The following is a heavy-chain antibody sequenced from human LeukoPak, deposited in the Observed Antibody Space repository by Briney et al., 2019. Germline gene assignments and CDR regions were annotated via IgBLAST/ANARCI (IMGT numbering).Heavy chain of an antibody. V-gene: IGHV4-30-4*08. Sequence: SQTLSLTCTVSGGSISSGDYYWSWIRQPPGKGLEWIGEINHSGSTNYNPSLKSRVTISVDTSKNQFSLKLSSVTAADTAVYYCARRRSTRLVVVPGNWYMDVWGKGTTVTVSS. CDR3: ARRRSTRLVVVPGNWYMDV. CDR2: INHSGST. CDR1: GGSISSGDYY. J-gene: IGHJ6*03. D-gene: IGHD2-2*01.